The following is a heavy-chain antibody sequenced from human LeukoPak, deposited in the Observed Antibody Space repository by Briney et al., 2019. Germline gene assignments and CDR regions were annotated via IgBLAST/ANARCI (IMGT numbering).Heavy chain of an antibody. Sequence: ASVKVSCKASGYTFTSYDVNWVRQATGQGLEWMGWMNPNSGNTGYAQKFQGRVTISRNTSITTSYMELSSLRSDDTAVYYCARQTLATTESRYLELWGRGTLVTVSS. D-gene: IGHD2/OR15-2a*01. CDR2: MNPNSGNT. CDR3: ARQTLATTESRYLEL. J-gene: IGHJ2*01. CDR1: GYTFTSYD. V-gene: IGHV1-8*03.